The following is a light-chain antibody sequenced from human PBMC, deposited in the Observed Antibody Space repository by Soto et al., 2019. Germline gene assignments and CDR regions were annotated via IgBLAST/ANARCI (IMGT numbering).Light chain of an antibody. CDR3: QSYDSSLSGYV. CDR2: GHT. Sequence: QPVLTQPPSVSGAPGQSVTISCTGNIFNVGAGYDVHWYQQVPGTAPKLLIYGHTNRPSGVPDRFSGSKSGTSSSLAITGLQAEDEADYYCQSYDSSLSGYVFGSGTKLTVL. CDR1: IFNVGAGYD. J-gene: IGLJ1*01. V-gene: IGLV1-40*01.